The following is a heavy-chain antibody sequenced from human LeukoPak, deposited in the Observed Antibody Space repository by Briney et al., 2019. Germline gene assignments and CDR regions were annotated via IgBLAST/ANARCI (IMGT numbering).Heavy chain of an antibody. Sequence: PGGSLRLSCAASGFTFSSYGMHWVRQAPGKGLEWVAVIWYDGSNKYYADSVKGRFTISRDNSKNTLYLQMNSLRAENTAVYYCARDPTWNSDWNDAFDIWGQGTMVTVSS. CDR2: IWYDGSNK. D-gene: IGHD3-9*01. V-gene: IGHV3-33*01. CDR3: ARDPTWNSDWNDAFDI. J-gene: IGHJ3*02. CDR1: GFTFSSYG.